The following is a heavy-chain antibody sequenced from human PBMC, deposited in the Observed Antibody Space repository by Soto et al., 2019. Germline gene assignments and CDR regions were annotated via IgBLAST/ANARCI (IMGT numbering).Heavy chain of an antibody. J-gene: IGHJ4*02. CDR3: ASGHDAYKVRY. CDR2: IYYTGNT. V-gene: IGHV4-31*03. Sequence: QVQLQESGPGLVKPSQTLSLTCTVSGGSISSGGTGSTGTWFRQLPGKALEWIGYIYYTGNTYYNPSLKSRPTISIDTSENQFSLKLTSVTAADTAVYFCASGHDAYKVRYWGQGTLVTVSS. D-gene: IGHD1-1*01. CDR1: GGSISSGGTGST.